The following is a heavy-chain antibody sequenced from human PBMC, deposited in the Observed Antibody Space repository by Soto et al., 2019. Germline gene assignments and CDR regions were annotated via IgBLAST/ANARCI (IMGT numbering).Heavy chain of an antibody. Sequence: GGSLRLSCAASGFTFDDYAMHWVRQAPGKGLEWVSGISWNSGSIGYADSVKGRFTISRDNAKNSLYLQMNSLRAEDTALYYCAKDTFAERAFDIWGQGTMVTVSS. CDR2: ISWNSGSI. J-gene: IGHJ3*02. CDR3: AKDTFAERAFDI. V-gene: IGHV3-9*01. CDR1: GFTFDDYA.